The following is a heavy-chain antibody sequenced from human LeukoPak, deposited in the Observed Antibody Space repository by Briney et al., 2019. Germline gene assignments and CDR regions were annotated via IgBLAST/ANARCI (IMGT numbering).Heavy chain of an antibody. J-gene: IGHJ4*02. Sequence: ASVKVSCKASGYTFTSYGISWVRQAPGQGLEWMGWISAYNGNTKYAQRLQGRVTMTTDTSTTTAYVELRSLRSDDTAVYYCARDLLQYFDWLTMAGYWGQGTLVGVSS. CDR2: ISAYNGNT. D-gene: IGHD3-9*01. CDR1: GYTFTSYG. V-gene: IGHV1-18*01. CDR3: ARDLLQYFDWLTMAGY.